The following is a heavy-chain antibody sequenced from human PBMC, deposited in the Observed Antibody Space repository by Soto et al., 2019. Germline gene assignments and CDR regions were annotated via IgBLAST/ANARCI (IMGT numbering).Heavy chain of an antibody. Sequence: PSETLSLTCAVSGDSISSGGYSWSWIRQPPGKGLEWIGYIYHTGKTYYNPSLKSRVTISVDKSKNQFSLKLSSVIAADTAVYYCARGGDYYGSGSSSRVWFDPWGQGTRVTVSS. CDR1: GDSISSGGYS. CDR3: ARGGDYYGSGSSSRVWFDP. V-gene: IGHV4-30-2*01. CDR2: IYHTGKT. D-gene: IGHD3-10*01. J-gene: IGHJ5*02.